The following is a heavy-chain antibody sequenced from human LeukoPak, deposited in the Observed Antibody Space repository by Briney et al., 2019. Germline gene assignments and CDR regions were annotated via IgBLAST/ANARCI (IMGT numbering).Heavy chain of an antibody. V-gene: IGHV3-21*04. D-gene: IGHD3-10*01. CDR3: AKHSGSYGRPLDY. J-gene: IGHJ4*02. CDR1: GFTFSSYS. CDR2: ISSSSSCI. Sequence: GGSLRLSCAASGFTFSSYSMNWVRQAPGKGLEWVSSISSSSSCIYYADSVKGRFTISRDNAKNSLYLQMNSLRAEDTAVYYCAKHSGSYGRPLDYWGQGTLVTVSS.